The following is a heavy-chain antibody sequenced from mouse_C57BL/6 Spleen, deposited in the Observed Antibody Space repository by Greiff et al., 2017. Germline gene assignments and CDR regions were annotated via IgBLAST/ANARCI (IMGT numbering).Heavy chain of an antibody. D-gene: IGHD2-4*01. J-gene: IGHJ1*03. Sequence: VQLQQSGPELVKPGASVKIPCKASGYTFTDYNMDWVKQSHGQSLEWIGDINPNNGGTIYNQKFKGKATLTVDKSSSTAYMELRSLPSEDTAVYYCARRDYDVYFDVWGTGTTVTVSS. CDR2: INPNNGGT. V-gene: IGHV1-18*01. CDR3: ARRDYDVYFDV. CDR1: GYTFTDYN.